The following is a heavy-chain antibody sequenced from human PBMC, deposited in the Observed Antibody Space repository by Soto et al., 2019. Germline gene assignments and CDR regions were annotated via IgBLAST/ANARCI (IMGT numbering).Heavy chain of an antibody. D-gene: IGHD3-10*01. V-gene: IGHV4-34*01. CDR3: ARPVVSYYYGSGRMARAFAI. CDR1: GGSFSGYY. Sequence: SETLSLTCAGYGGSFSGYYCSWIRQPPGKGLEWIGEINHSGSTNYNPSLKSRFTISVDTSKTQFSLKLSSVTSADTAVYYCARPVVSYYYGSGRMARAFAIWAQGTMVTVSS. J-gene: IGHJ3*02. CDR2: INHSGST.